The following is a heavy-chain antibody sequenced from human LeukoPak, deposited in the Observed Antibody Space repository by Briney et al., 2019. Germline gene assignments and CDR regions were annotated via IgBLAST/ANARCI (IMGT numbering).Heavy chain of an antibody. CDR1: GFTFSSYE. D-gene: IGHD2-2*01. J-gene: IGHJ4*02. Sequence: GGSLRLSCAASGFTFSSYEMNWVRQAPGKGLEWVSYISSSGSTIYYADSVKGRFIISRDNAKNSLYLQMNSLRAEDTAVYYCARDPRGYCSSTSCYFDYWGQGTLVTVSS. V-gene: IGHV3-48*03. CDR3: ARDPRGYCSSTSCYFDY. CDR2: ISSSGSTI.